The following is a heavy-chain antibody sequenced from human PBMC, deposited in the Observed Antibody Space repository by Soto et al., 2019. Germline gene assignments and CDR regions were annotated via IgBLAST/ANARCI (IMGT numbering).Heavy chain of an antibody. CDR3: ARGSTDSYPGSRVFDF. Sequence: GGSLRLSCAASEFTFSTYAMTWVRQAPGRGLQWVATISDSGDITYYADSVRGRFTISRDNFYNTLSLQMSSLRAEDSAVYYCARGSTDSYPGSRVFDFWGRGTLVTVSS. V-gene: IGHV3-23*01. J-gene: IGHJ4*02. CDR1: EFTFSTYA. D-gene: IGHD3-10*01. CDR2: ISDSGDIT.